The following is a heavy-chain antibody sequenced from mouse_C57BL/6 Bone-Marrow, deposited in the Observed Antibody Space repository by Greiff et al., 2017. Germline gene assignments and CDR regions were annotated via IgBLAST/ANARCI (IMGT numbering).Heavy chain of an antibody. CDR2: INPNNGGT. D-gene: IGHD1-1*01. V-gene: IGHV1-22*01. J-gene: IGHJ1*03. Sequence: EVQLQESGPELVKPGASVKMSCKASGYTFTDYNMHWVKQSHGKSLEWIGYINPNNGGTSYNQKFKGKATLTVNESSSTAYMELRSLTSEDSAVYYCARRDYYGSSYGYFDVWGTGTTVTVSS. CDR3: ARRDYYGSSYGYFDV. CDR1: GYTFTDYN.